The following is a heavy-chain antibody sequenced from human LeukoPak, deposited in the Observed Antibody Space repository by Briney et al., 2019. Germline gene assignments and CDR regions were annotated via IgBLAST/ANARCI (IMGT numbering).Heavy chain of an antibody. J-gene: IGHJ6*03. V-gene: IGHV1-69*05. Sequence: GASVKVSCKASGGTFSSYAISWVRQAPGQGLEWMGGIIPIFGTANYAQKFQGRVTITTDESTSTAYMELSSLRSEDTAVYYCARVAAAGTGYYYYMDVWGKGTTVTVSS. CDR2: IIPIFGTA. D-gene: IGHD6-13*01. CDR1: GGTFSSYA. CDR3: ARVAAAGTGYYYYMDV.